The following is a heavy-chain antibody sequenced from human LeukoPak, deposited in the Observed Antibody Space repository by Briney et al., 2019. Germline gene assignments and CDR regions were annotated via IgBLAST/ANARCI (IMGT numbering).Heavy chain of an antibody. CDR1: GFTVSSNY. J-gene: IGHJ5*02. V-gene: IGHV3-66*01. Sequence: GGSLRLSCAASGFTVSSNYMTWVRQAPGKGLEWVSVIYGGDSAHYADSVKGRFTIARDNSKKTLSLQMNNLRVDDTAVYYCARVQFQWFDPWGPGTLVTVSS. D-gene: IGHD6-19*01. CDR3: ARVQFQWFDP. CDR2: IYGGDSA.